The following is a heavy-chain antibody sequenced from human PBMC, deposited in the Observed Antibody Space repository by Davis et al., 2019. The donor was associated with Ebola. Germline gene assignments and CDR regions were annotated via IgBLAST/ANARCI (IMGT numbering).Heavy chain of an antibody. J-gene: IGHJ6*02. Sequence: GESLKISCAASGFTFSSYDMHWVRQATGKGLEWVSAIGTAGDTYYPGSVKGRFTISRENAKNSLYLQMNSLRAGDTAVYYCARGLYYYYGMDVWGQGTTVTVSS. CDR1: GFTFSSYD. CDR2: IGTAGDT. CDR3: ARGLYYYYGMDV. V-gene: IGHV3-13*01.